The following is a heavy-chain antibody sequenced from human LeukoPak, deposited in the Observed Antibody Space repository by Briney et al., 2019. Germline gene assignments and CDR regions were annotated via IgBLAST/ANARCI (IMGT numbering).Heavy chain of an antibody. D-gene: IGHD6-25*01. CDR3: VRGGAGATIDDYFDY. J-gene: IGHJ4*02. CDR2: ISSSSSHI. Sequence: GGSLRLSCAASEFTFSSYSINWVRQAPGRGLEWVSSISSSSSHIYYADSVKGRFTISRDNAKNSLYLQMNSLGVEDTAVYYCVRGGAGATIDDYFDYWGQGTLVTVSS. CDR1: EFTFSSYS. V-gene: IGHV3-21*01.